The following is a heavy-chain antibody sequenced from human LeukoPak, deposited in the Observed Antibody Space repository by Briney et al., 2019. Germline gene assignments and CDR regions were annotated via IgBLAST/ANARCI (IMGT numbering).Heavy chain of an antibody. CDR2: INPNTGGT. D-gene: IGHD5-12*01. CDR1: GYTFTDHY. J-gene: IGHJ4*02. CDR3: ARDLATIDGIAWYYFEN. Sequence: ASVKVSCKASGYTFTDHYIHWVRHAPGQGFEWRGWINPNTGGTDYAQKFQDRIAISTYTSISTAYMELSRLRSDDTALYYCARDLATIDGIAWYYFENWGQGTLVTVS. V-gene: IGHV1-2*02.